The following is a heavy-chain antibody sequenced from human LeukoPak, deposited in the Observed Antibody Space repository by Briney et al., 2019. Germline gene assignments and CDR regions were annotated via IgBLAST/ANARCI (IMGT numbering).Heavy chain of an antibody. CDR1: GYTFTDYY. D-gene: IGHD2-2*01. J-gene: IGHJ4*02. Sequence: ASVKGSCKASGYTFTDYYMHWVRQAPGQGLGWVGWINPNSGGTNYAQKFQGRVTMTKDTSISTVYMELTRLRSDDTAVYYCARAGYCSSTSCPVGYWGQGTLVTVSS. CDR2: INPNSGGT. V-gene: IGHV1-2*02. CDR3: ARAGYCSSTSCPVGY.